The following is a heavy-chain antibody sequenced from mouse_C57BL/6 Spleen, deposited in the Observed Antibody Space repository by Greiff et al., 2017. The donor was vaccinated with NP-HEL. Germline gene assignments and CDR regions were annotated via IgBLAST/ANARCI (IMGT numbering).Heavy chain of an antibody. V-gene: IGHV1-52*01. Sequence: QVQLKQPGAELVRPGSSVKLSCKASGYTFTSYWMHWVKQRPIQGLEWIGNIDPSDSETHYNQKFKDKATLTVDKSSSTAYMQLSSLTSEDSAVYYCARGGMITHYFDYWGQGTTLTVST. CDR2: IDPSDSET. D-gene: IGHD2-4*01. J-gene: IGHJ2*01. CDR3: ARGGMITHYFDY. CDR1: GYTFTSYW.